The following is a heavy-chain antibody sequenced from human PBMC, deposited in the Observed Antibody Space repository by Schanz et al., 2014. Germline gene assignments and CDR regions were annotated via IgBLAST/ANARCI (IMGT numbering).Heavy chain of an antibody. CDR3: ARDFSAYVGNYFDY. CDR2: ITAYNGNT. D-gene: IGHD5-12*01. V-gene: IGHV1-18*01. Sequence: QVQLVQSGAEVKKPGASVKVSCKASGYTFTSHGISWVRQAPGQGLEWMGWITAYNGNTNYAQKLQGRVTMTTDTSASTAYMELRSLRSDDTAVEYCARDFSAYVGNYFDYWGQGTLVTVSS. J-gene: IGHJ4*02. CDR1: GYTFTSHG.